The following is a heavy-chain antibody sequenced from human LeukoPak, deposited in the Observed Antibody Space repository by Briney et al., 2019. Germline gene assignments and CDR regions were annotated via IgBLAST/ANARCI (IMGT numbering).Heavy chain of an antibody. CDR1: GFTFSSYG. CDR3: AKGPYGIAADGKLDY. CDR2: IWYDGSKK. J-gene: IGHJ4*02. D-gene: IGHD6-13*01. V-gene: IGHV3-33*06. Sequence: GGSLRLSCAASGFTFSSYGMHWVRQAPGKGLEGVAVIWYDGSKKYYAASVKGRFTISRDNSKNTLYLQMNRLRAEDTAVYYCAKGPYGIAADGKLDYWGQGTLVTVSS.